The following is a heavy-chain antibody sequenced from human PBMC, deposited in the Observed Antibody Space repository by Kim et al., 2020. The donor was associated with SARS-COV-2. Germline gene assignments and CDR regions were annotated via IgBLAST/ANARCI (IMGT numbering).Heavy chain of an antibody. D-gene: IGHD3-3*01. CDR2: INHSGST. J-gene: IGHJ6*03. CDR3: AGVRGVTSFGVVIGRDYYYMDV. CDR1: GGSFSGYY. V-gene: IGHV4-34*01. Sequence: SETLSLTCAVYGGSFSGYYWSWIRQPPGKGLEWIGEINHSGSTNYNPSLKRRGTISVDTSKNQFSLKLSSVTAADTAVYYCAGVRGVTSFGVVIGRDYYYMDVWGKGTTVTVSS.